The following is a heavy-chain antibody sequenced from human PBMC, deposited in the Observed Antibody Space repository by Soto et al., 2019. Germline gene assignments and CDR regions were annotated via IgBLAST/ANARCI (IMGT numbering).Heavy chain of an antibody. CDR3: SSFPETIAVGPCNWFDP. CDR2: IYYSGST. CDR1: GGSISSSSYY. J-gene: IGHJ5*02. D-gene: IGHD6-19*01. V-gene: IGHV4-39*01. Sequence: SETLSLTCTVSGGSISSSSYYWGWIRQPPGKGLEWIGSIYYSGSTYYNPSLKSRVTISVDTSRNQFSLKLSSVTAAVTAVYFCSSFPETIAVGPCNWFDPRGQGTLVTVSS.